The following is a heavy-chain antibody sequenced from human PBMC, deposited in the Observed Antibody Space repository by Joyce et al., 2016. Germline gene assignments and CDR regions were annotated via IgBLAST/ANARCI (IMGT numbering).Heavy chain of an antibody. D-gene: IGHD1-14*01. CDR1: GFTVSSKY. CDR3: ARGADNSPLDY. V-gene: IGHV3-53*01. J-gene: IGHJ4*02. Sequence: EVQLVESGGGLIQPGGSLRLSCAASGFTVSSKYMSWVRQAPGKGLECVSLIYSGGSTFSADSVKGRFTISRDNSKNTLYLQMNSLRVEDTAVYYCARGADNSPLDYWGQGTLVTVSS. CDR2: IYSGGST.